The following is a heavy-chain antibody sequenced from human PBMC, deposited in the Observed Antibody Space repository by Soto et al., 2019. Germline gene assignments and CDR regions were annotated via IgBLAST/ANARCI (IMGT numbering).Heavy chain of an antibody. D-gene: IGHD5-12*01. J-gene: IGHJ4*02. CDR2: VHSSGRS. V-gene: IGHV4-59*01. Sequence: QVQLHESGPGLVKPSETLTLTCTVSGGSINNYYWSWIRQFPGKRLEWIAYVHSSGRSESNPSLKSRVTISVDTSQNQFSLKMNSVTAADTALYYCVRDRRDGYNYVVLWGQGTLVTVSS. CDR1: GGSINNYY. CDR3: VRDRRDGYNYVVL.